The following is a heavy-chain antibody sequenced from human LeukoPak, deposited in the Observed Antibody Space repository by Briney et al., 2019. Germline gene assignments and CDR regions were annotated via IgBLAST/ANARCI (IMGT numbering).Heavy chain of an antibody. CDR1: GYSISSGYY. D-gene: IGHD1-26*01. CDR2: IYHSRIT. CDR3: ARAGGSFPPS. V-gene: IGHV4-38-2*01. J-gene: IGHJ4*02. Sequence: PSVTVSLTCAVSGYSISSGYYWGWIRQPPGKGLEWIGSIYHSRITCYSPSLKSRVILSVDTSKNQFSLKLSSVTAADTAVYYCARAGGSFPPSWGQGTLVTVSS.